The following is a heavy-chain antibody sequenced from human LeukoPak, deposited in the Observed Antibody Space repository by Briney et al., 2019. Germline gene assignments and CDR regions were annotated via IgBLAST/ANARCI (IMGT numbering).Heavy chain of an antibody. Sequence: GGSLRLSCAASGFTVSSNYMSWVRQAPGKRLEWVSIIYSGGSTYYTDSVKGRFTISGDNGRSSLFLQMNSLRVEDTAVYYCARDRHGDTGDWSFDLWGRGTLVTVSS. CDR3: ARDRHGDTGDWSFDL. V-gene: IGHV3-66*01. D-gene: IGHD4-17*01. CDR1: GFTVSSNY. J-gene: IGHJ2*01. CDR2: IYSGGST.